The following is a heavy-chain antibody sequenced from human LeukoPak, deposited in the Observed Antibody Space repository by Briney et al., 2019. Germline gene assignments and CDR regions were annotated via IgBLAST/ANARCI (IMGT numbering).Heavy chain of an antibody. CDR1: GFTFSSYS. CDR2: ISSSSSYI. J-gene: IGHJ4*02. D-gene: IGHD1-26*01. CDR3: ARDRLVLVGATWFDY. Sequence: PGGSLRVSCAASGFTFSSYSMNWVRQAPGKGLEWVSSISSSSSYIYYADSVKGRFTISRDNAKNSLYLQMNSLRAEDTAVYYCARDRLVLVGATWFDYWGQGTLVTVSS. V-gene: IGHV3-21*01.